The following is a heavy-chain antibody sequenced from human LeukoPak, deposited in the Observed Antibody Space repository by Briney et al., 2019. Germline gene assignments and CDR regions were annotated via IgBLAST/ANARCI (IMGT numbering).Heavy chain of an antibody. V-gene: IGHV1-2*02. Sequence: GASVKVSCKASGYTFTGYYMHWGRQAPGQGLEWMGWINPNSGGTNYAQKFQGRVTMTRDTSISTAYMELSRLRSDDTAVYYCARAGIAAAGKGFDYWGQGTLVTVSS. CDR3: ARAGIAAAGKGFDY. CDR1: GYTFTGYY. D-gene: IGHD6-13*01. CDR2: INPNSGGT. J-gene: IGHJ4*02.